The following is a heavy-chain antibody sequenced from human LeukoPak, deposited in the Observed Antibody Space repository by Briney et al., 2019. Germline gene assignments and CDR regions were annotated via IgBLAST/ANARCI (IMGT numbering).Heavy chain of an antibody. CDR2: IYYSGST. J-gene: IGHJ5*02. CDR3: ARHLPWGSGLDSWFDP. D-gene: IGHD6-19*01. Sequence: SGTLSLTCTVSGGSISSYYWSWLRQPPGKGLEWIGYIYYSGSTNYNPSLKSRVTISVDTSKNQFSLKLSSVTAADTAVYYCARHLPWGSGLDSWFDPWGQGTLVTVSS. V-gene: IGHV4-59*08. CDR1: GGSISSYY.